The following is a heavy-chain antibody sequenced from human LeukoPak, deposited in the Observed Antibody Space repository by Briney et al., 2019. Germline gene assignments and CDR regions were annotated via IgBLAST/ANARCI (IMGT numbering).Heavy chain of an antibody. V-gene: IGHV3-23*01. CDR1: GFTFSSYA. CDR2: ISGSGGST. J-gene: IGHJ6*03. D-gene: IGHD6-25*01. CDR3: ARVTLGGLNYYYMDV. Sequence: GGSLRLSCAASGFTFSSYAMSWVRQAPGKGLEWVSAISGSGGSTYYADSVKGRFTISRDNAKNSLYLQMNSLRAEDTAVYYCARVTLGGLNYYYMDVWGKGTTVTVSS.